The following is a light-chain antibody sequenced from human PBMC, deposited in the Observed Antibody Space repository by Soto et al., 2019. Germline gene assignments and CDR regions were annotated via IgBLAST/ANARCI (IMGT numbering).Light chain of an antibody. CDR3: CTYAGSGTPVV. J-gene: IGLJ2*01. CDR2: EVN. Sequence: QSALTQPASVSGSPGQSITISCTGTNSDVGTYNLVSWYQQHPGKAPKLMIYEVNNRPSGVSNRFSGSRSGNTASLTISGLQAEDEADYYCCTYAGSGTPVVFGGGTKVTVL. CDR1: NSDVGTYNL. V-gene: IGLV2-23*02.